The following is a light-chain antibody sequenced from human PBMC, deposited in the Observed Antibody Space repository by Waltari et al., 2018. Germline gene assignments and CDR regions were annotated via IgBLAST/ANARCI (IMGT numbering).Light chain of an antibody. V-gene: IGLV3-27*01. CDR1: VLANKY. J-gene: IGLJ3*02. CDR2: KDT. CDR3: YSAADNDLGV. Sequence: SFELTQTSSLSVSPGQTVRITCSGDVLANKYARWFQQKPGQAPILIISKDTERPSGSPERFSGSSSGTTVTLTISGAQVEDEADYYCYSAADNDLGVFGGGTKLTVL.